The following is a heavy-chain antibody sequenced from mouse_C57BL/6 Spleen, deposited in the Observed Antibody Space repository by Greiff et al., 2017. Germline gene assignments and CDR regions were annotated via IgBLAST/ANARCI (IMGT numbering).Heavy chain of an antibody. V-gene: IGHV7-3*01. Sequence: EVQLVESGGGLVQPGGSLSLSCAASGFTFTDYYMSWVRQPPGKALEWLGFIRNKANGYTTEYSASVKGRFTISRDNSQSILYLQMNALRAEDSATYYCARYIGDRGYYAMDYWGQGTSVTVSS. J-gene: IGHJ4*01. CDR3: ARYIGDRGYYAMDY. CDR2: IRNKANGYTT. D-gene: IGHD3-1*01. CDR1: GFTFTDYY.